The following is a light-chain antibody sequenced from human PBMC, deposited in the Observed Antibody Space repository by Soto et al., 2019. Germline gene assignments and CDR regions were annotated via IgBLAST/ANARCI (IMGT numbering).Light chain of an antibody. J-gene: IGKJ5*01. V-gene: IGKV3-11*01. CDR1: QSVSSH. CDR3: QQRSSGIT. Sequence: EVVLTQSPATLSLSPGEGATLSCRASQSVSSHLAWYQQKPGQAPRLLIYDASKRATGIPARFSGNGFGTYFTLTISSLEDEDFSVYYRQQRSSGITFGQGTRLEIK. CDR2: DAS.